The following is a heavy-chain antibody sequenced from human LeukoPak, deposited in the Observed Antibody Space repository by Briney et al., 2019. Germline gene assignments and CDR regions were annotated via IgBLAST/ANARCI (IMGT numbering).Heavy chain of an antibody. D-gene: IGHD5-18*01. CDR1: GFTFSSYS. CDR3: AKYTATNLFFDP. CDR2: ISSSSSYI. V-gene: IGHV3-21*04. J-gene: IGHJ5*02. Sequence: GGSLRLSCAASGFTFSSYSMNWVRQAPGKGLEWVSSISSSSSYIYYADSVKGRFTISRDNAKNSLYLQMNSLRAEDTAVYYCAKYTATNLFFDPWGQGTLVTVSS.